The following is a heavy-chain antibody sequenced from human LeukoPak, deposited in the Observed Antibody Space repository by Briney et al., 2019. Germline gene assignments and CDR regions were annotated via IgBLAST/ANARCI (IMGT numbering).Heavy chain of an antibody. CDR3: ARINSYYNFDY. V-gene: IGHV3-48*03. D-gene: IGHD2-21*01. J-gene: IGHJ4*02. CDR2: ISSSGSTI. CDR1: GFTFSSYE. Sequence: GGSLRLSCAASGFTFSSYEMNWVRQAPGKGLEWVSYISSSGSTIYYADSVEGRFTISRDNAKNSLYLQMNSLRAEDTAVYYCARINSYYNFDYWGQGTLVTVSS.